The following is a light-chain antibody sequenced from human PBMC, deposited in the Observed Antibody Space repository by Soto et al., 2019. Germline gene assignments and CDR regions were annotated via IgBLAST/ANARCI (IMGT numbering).Light chain of an antibody. J-gene: IGKJ5*01. CDR3: QHGMNWPPT. CDR2: DAS. Sequence: EIVLSQSPATLSLSPGGRATLSCRASQSVSSYLLWYQQKPGQAPRLLIYDASNRATGIPARFSGSGSETDFTLTISSLEPEDFAVYYCQHGMNWPPTFGQGTRL. CDR1: QSVSSY. V-gene: IGKV3-11*01.